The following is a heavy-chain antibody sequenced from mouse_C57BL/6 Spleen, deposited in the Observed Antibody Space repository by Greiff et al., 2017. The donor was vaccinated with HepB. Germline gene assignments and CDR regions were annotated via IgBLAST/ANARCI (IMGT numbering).Heavy chain of an antibody. CDR3: ARRGFLLLRSYYFDY. J-gene: IGHJ2*01. CDR1: GYTFTDYY. D-gene: IGHD1-1*01. Sequence: VQLQQSGPELVKPGASVKISCKASGYTFTDYYMNWVKQSHGKSLEWIGDINPNNGGTSYNQKFKGKATLTVDKSSSTAYMELRSLTSEDSAVYYCARRGFLLLRSYYFDYWGQGTTLTVSS. CDR2: INPNNGGT. V-gene: IGHV1-26*01.